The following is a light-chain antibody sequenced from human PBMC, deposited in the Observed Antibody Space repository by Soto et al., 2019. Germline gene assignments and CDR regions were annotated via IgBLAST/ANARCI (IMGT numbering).Light chain of an antibody. CDR3: CSFAGSPYV. J-gene: IGLJ1*01. CDR1: SSDVGGYNY. CDR2: DVS. V-gene: IGLV2-11*01. Sequence: QSALTQPRSVSGSPGQSVTISCTGTSSDVGGYNYVSWYQQHPGKAPKVMIYDVSRRPSGVPDRFSGSKSGNTASLTISGLQAEDEADYYCCSFAGSPYVFGTGNKVTVL.